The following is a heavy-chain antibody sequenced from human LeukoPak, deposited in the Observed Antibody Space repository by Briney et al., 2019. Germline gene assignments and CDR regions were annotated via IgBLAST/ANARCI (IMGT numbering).Heavy chain of an antibody. D-gene: IGHD4-23*01. Sequence: ASVKVSCKASGYTFTGYYMHWVRQAPGQGLEWMGWINPNSGGTNYAQKFQGRVTMTRDTSISTAYMELSRLRSDDTAVYYCARAYGGNSEDYYYYYYMDVWGKGTTVTISS. V-gene: IGHV1-2*02. CDR1: GYTFTGYY. CDR3: ARAYGGNSEDYYYYYYMDV. CDR2: INPNSGGT. J-gene: IGHJ6*03.